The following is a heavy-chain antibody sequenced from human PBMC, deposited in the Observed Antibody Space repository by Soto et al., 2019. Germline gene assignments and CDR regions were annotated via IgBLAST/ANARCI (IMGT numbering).Heavy chain of an antibody. CDR1: GGTFSTYA. Sequence: QVQLVQSGAEVKKPGSSVKVSCRASGGTFSTYALSWMRQAPGQGLEWMGGIIPIFGTSTYAHKFQSRVTIPADESTGTAYMEINNLRSDDTAVFYCARRRDMATVDLWGQGTLVTASS. CDR3: ARRRDMATVDL. D-gene: IGHD5-12*01. CDR2: IIPIFGTS. V-gene: IGHV1-69*01. J-gene: IGHJ5*02.